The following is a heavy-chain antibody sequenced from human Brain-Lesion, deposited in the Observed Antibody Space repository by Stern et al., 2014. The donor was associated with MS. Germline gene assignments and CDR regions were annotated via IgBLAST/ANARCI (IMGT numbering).Heavy chain of an antibody. D-gene: IGHD1-26*01. CDR2: IYYSGFT. Sequence: QLQLQESGPGLVKPSETLSLTCTVSGGSISSSTYYWAWIRQPPGKGLEWIGNIYYSGFTYYNPSLKSRVTISVDMSKTQFPLKLSSVPAADPAIYYCARHDSVPRPSQLYSARDRGPGYFDYWGQGTLVTVSS. J-gene: IGHJ4*02. CDR1: GGSISSSTYY. V-gene: IGHV4-39*01. CDR3: ARHDSVPRPSQLYSARDRGPGYFDY.